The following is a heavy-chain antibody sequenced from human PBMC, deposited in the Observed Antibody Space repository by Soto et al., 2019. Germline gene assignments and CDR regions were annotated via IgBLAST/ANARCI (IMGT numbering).Heavy chain of an antibody. CDR1: GFTFSSYA. Sequence: QVQLVESGGGVVQPGRSLRLSCAAYGFTFSSYAMHWVRQAPGKGLEWVALISFDGRKEYYADSVKGRFTIYRDNPKNTLYLRMNSLSPEDTALYYCAREGYGMDVWGQGTTVTVSS. J-gene: IGHJ6*02. V-gene: IGHV3-30*04. CDR2: ISFDGRKE. CDR3: AREGYGMDV.